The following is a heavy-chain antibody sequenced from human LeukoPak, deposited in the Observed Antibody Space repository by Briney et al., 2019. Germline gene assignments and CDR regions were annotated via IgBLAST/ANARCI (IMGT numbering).Heavy chain of an antibody. CDR1: GGSISSYY. Sequence: PSETLSLTCTVSGGSISSYYWSWIRQPPGKGLEWIGYIHYSGSTNNNPSLKSRVTISVDTSKNQFSLKLSSVTAADTAVYYCARVARCTSCFDVDYWGQGTLVTVSS. D-gene: IGHD2-2*01. J-gene: IGHJ4*02. V-gene: IGHV4-59*01. CDR2: IHYSGST. CDR3: ARVARCTSCFDVDY.